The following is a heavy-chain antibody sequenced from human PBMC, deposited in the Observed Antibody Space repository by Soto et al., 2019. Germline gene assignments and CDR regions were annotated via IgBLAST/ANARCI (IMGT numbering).Heavy chain of an antibody. V-gene: IGHV4-59*01. CDR1: GGSISSYY. J-gene: IGHJ4*02. Sequence: SETLSLTCTVSGGSISSYYWSWIRQPPGKGLEWIGYIYYSGSPIYNPSLKSPVTISVDTSKTTFSLKLSSVTAADTAVYSCARSTGGDRGRPIDSWGQGTLVTGSS. D-gene: IGHD3-16*01. CDR3: ARSTGGDRGRPIDS. CDR2: IYYSGSP.